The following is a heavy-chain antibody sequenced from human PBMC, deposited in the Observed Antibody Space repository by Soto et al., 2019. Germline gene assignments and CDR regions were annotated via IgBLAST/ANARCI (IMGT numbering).Heavy chain of an antibody. D-gene: IGHD2-15*01. V-gene: IGHV3-7*01. Sequence: GGSLRLSCAASGFTFSSYWMSWVRQAPGKGLEWVANIKQDGSEKYYVDSVKGRFTISRDNAKNSLYLQMNSLRAEDTAVYYCARLKVVAVLNWFDPWGQGTLVTVSS. CDR1: GFTFSSYW. CDR3: ARLKVVAVLNWFDP. CDR2: IKQDGSEK. J-gene: IGHJ5*02.